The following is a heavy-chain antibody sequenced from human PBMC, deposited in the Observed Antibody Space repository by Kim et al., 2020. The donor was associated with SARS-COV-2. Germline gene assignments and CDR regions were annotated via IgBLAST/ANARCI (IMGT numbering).Heavy chain of an antibody. V-gene: IGHV3-23*01. Sequence: GGSLRLSCAASEFSFSDYAMSWVRQAPGKWLEWVSGISGSGGRTNYADSLKGRFTISRDNSKATLYLQMNSLRAEDTAVYYCTRGVRGTEYSFDIWGQGTMVNVSS. D-gene: IGHD3-10*01. CDR2: ISGSGGRT. CDR1: EFSFSDYA. CDR3: TRGVRGTEYSFDI. J-gene: IGHJ3*02.